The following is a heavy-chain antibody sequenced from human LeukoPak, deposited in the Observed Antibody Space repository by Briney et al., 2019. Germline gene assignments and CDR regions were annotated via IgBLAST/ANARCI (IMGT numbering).Heavy chain of an antibody. CDR1: GFTFSSYG. J-gene: IGHJ4*02. V-gene: IGHV3-33*03. CDR3: AVVAAHFDY. CDR2: IWYDGSNK. Sequence: GRSLRLSCAASGFTFSSYGMHWVRQAPGKGLEWVAVIWYDGSNKYYADSVKGRFTISRDNAKNSLYLQMNSLRAEDTAVYYCAVVAAHFDYWGQGTLVTVSS. D-gene: IGHD2-15*01.